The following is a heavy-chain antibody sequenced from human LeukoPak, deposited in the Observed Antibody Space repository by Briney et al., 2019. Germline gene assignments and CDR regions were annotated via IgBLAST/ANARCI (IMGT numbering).Heavy chain of an antibody. J-gene: IGHJ4*02. CDR3: ARHTVTTLTSFDY. V-gene: IGHV3-7*01. CDR1: GFTFSSYW. CDR2: IKQDGSEK. Sequence: GGSLRLSCAASGFTFSSYWMSWVRQAPGKGLEWVANIKQDGSEKYYVDSVKGRFTISRDNAKNSLYLQMNSLRAEDTAVYYCARHTVTTLTSFDYWGQGTLVTVSS. D-gene: IGHD4-17*01.